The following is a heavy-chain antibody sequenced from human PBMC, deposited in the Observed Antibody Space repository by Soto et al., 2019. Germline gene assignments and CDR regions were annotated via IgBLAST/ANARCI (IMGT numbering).Heavy chain of an antibody. D-gene: IGHD2-8*01. J-gene: IGHJ6*02. Sequence: PGESLKISCKGSGYRFSSYWIAWVRQMPGKGLEWMGIIYPGDSDTRYSPSFQGQVTMSVDKSNNTAYLLWSSLKASDTAMYYCARQGSNGAYYYYGMDVWGQGTTVTVSS. CDR2: IYPGDSDT. CDR1: GYRFSSYW. CDR3: ARQGSNGAYYYYGMDV. V-gene: IGHV5-51*01.